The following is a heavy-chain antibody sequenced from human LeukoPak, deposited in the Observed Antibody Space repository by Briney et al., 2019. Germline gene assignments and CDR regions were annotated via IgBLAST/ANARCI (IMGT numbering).Heavy chain of an antibody. CDR2: IYYSGST. Sequence: PSETLSLTCTVSGGSISSYYWSWIRQPPGKGLEWIGYIYYSGSTNYNPSLKSRVTISVDTSKNQFSLKLSSVTAADTAVYYCARGYRYYAYWGQGTLVTVSS. CDR3: ARGYRYYAY. CDR1: GGSISSYY. V-gene: IGHV4-59*12. D-gene: IGHD3-3*01. J-gene: IGHJ4*02.